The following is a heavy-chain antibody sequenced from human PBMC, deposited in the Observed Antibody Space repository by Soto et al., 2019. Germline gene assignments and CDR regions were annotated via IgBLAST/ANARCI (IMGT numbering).Heavy chain of an antibody. CDR2: ISSSSSYI. J-gene: IGHJ4*02. CDR3: ARDQGVVPAAYYFDY. D-gene: IGHD2-2*01. V-gene: IGHV3-21*01. CDR1: GFTFSSYS. Sequence: GGSLRLSCAASGFTFSSYSMNWVRQAPGKGLEWVSSISSSSSYIYYADSVKGRFTISRDNAKNSLYLQMNSLRAEDTAVYYCARDQGVVPAAYYFDYWGQGTLVTVSS.